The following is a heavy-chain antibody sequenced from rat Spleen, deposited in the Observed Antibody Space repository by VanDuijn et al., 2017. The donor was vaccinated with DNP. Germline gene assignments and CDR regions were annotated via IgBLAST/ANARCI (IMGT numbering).Heavy chain of an antibody. V-gene: IGHV5-25*01. J-gene: IGHJ4*01. CDR2: ISPSGGST. CDR1: GFTFSNYD. D-gene: IGHD5-1*01. CDR3: ARHRLGDYAMDA. Sequence: EVQLVESGGGLVQPGRSLKLSCAASGFTFSNYDMAWVRQAPTKGLEWVASISPSGGSTYYRDSVKGRFTVSRDNAKSSLYLQMDSLRSEDTATYYCARHRLGDYAMDAWGQGTSVTVSS.